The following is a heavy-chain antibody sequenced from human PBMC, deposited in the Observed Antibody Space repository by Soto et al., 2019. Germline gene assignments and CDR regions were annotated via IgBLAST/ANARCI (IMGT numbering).Heavy chain of an antibody. CDR1: GFTFSSYG. CDR2: IWYDGSNK. Sequence: QVQLVESGGGVVQPGXXXRLSCAASGFTFSSYGMHWVRQAPGKGLEWVAVIWYDGSNKYYADSVKGRFTISRDNSKNTLYLQMNSLRAEDTAVYYCARAQHPGIAVAGTYYYYYGMDVWGQGTTVTVSS. D-gene: IGHD6-19*01. J-gene: IGHJ6*02. CDR3: ARAQHPGIAVAGTYYYYYGMDV. V-gene: IGHV3-33*01.